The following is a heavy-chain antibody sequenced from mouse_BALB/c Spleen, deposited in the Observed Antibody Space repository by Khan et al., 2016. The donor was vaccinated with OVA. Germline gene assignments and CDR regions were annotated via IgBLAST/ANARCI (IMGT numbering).Heavy chain of an antibody. CDR3: ARLEDI. J-gene: IGHJ2*01. CDR2: IWDGGST. D-gene: IGHD1-3*01. V-gene: IGHV2-9*02. Sequence: QVQLKESGPGLVAPSQSLSITCTVSGFSLTSYGVHWVRQPPGKGLEWLGVIWDGGSTNYTSALMSRLSISQDNSKSHGFLKMNSLQTDDTAMYYCARLEDIWGQGTTLTVSS. CDR1: GFSLTSYG.